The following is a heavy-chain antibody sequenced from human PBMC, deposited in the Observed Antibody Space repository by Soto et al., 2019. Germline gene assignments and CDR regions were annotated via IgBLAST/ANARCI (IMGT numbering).Heavy chain of an antibody. J-gene: IGHJ4*02. CDR3: AREGELRFFLPGY. V-gene: IGHV1-46*01. CDR1: GYTFTNYH. Sequence: QVQLVQSGAEVKKPGASVKVSCKASGYTFTNYHMHWVRQAPGQGLQWMGIINPSGGSTTYAQKFQGRVIMSRDTSTNTVYMELSSLRSEDTAVYYCAREGELRFFLPGYWGQGTLVTVSS. CDR2: INPSGGST. D-gene: IGHD3-3*01.